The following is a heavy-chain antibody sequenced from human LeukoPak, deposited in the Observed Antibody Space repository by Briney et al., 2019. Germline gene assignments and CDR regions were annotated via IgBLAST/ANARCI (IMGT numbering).Heavy chain of an antibody. CDR3: ASTPLYSGSYYDSFDY. J-gene: IGHJ4*02. D-gene: IGHD1-26*01. V-gene: IGHV1-8*01. CDR2: MNPNSGNT. Sequence: GASVKVSCKASGYTFTSYDINWVRQATGQGLEWMGWMNPNSGNTGYAQKFQGRVTMTRNTSISTAYMELSSLRSEDTAVYYCASTPLYSGSYYDSFDYWGQGTLVTVSS. CDR1: GYTFTSYD.